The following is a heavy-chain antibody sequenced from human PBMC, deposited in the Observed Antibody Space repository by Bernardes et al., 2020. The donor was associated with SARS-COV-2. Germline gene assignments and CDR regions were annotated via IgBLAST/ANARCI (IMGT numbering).Heavy chain of an antibody. D-gene: IGHD3-10*01. V-gene: IGHV1-18*04. CDR2: ISASNGHT. Sequence: ASVKVSCQASGYSFTRYGIRRVRQAPGHGLEWKGWISASNGHTTYAQKVQGRVTMTTDTFTSTAYMDLRSLRSDDTAVYYCARDKVPVARGVIIEAAFDIWGQGTMVTVSS. CDR3: ARDKVPVARGVIIEAAFDI. CDR1: GYSFTRYG. J-gene: IGHJ3*02.